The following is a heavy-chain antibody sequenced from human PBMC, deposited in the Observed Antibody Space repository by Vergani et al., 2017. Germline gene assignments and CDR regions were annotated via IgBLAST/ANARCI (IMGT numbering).Heavy chain of an antibody. CDR1: GASIRSSNYY. J-gene: IGHJ5*02. Sequence: QLQLQESGPGLVKPSATLSLTCSVSGASIRSSNYYWGWIRQPPWKGLDWIASLYYSGSTYYNPSLKSRVTRSVDTSKNQFSLKLSSVTAADTAVYFWARHSTVEWLVKLGWIDPWGQGILVTVSS. V-gene: IGHV4-39*01. CDR2: LYYSGST. CDR3: ARHSTVEWLVKLGWIDP. D-gene: IGHD6-19*01.